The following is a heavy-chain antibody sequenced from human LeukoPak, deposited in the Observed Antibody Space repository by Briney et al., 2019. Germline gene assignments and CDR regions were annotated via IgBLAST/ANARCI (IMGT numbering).Heavy chain of an antibody. Sequence: GGSLRLSCAASGFTFSSYAMSWVRQAPGKGLEWVSAISGSGGSTYYADSVKGWFTISRDNSKNTLYLQMNSLRAEDTAVYYCAKVHTQIAVAGTFDYWGQGTLVTVSS. CDR1: GFTFSSYA. J-gene: IGHJ4*02. CDR2: ISGSGGST. V-gene: IGHV3-23*01. D-gene: IGHD6-19*01. CDR3: AKVHTQIAVAGTFDY.